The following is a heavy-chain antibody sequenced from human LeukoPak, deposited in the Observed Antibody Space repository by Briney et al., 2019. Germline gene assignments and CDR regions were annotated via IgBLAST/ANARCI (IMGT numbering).Heavy chain of an antibody. CDR1: GFTFSSDG. D-gene: IGHD3-10*01. V-gene: IGHV3-23*01. CDR2: ISGSGDNT. J-gene: IGHJ4*02. CDR3: AKVTYGSGTYGAFDY. Sequence: GGSLRLSCAASGFTFSSDGMSWVRQVPGKGLEWVSTISGSGDNTYYADSVKGRFTISRDNSKNTLYLQMNSLRAEDTAVYYCAKVTYGSGTYGAFDYWGQGTLVTVSS.